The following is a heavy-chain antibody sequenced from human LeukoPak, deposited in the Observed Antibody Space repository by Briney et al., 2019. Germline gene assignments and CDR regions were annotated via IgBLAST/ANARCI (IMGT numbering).Heavy chain of an antibody. V-gene: IGHV4-30-2*01. CDR2: INHSGST. CDR3: ARERYSSGWYGHFYFDY. D-gene: IGHD6-19*01. CDR1: GGSISSGGYY. Sequence: PSQTLSLTCTVSGGSISSGGYYWSWIRQPPGKGLEWIGEINHSGSTNYNPSLKSRVTISVDTSKNQFSLKLSSVTAADTAVYYCARERYSSGWYGHFYFDYWGQGTLVTVSS. J-gene: IGHJ4*02.